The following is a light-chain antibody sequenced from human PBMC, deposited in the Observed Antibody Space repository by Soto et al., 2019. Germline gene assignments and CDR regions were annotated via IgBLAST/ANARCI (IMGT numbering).Light chain of an antibody. J-gene: IGKJ1*01. CDR2: AAS. CDR1: QSVSSYY. Sequence: EIVLTQSPGTLSLSPGERATVSCRASQSVSSYYLAWYQQKPDQAPRLLIYAASSRATGIPDRFSGGGSGTDFTLTISRLEPEDFAVYYCQQCGSSPWTFGQGTKVEIK. CDR3: QQCGSSPWT. V-gene: IGKV3-20*01.